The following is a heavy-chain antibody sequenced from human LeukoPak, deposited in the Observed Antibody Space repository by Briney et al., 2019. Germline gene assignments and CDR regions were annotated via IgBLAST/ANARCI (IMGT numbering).Heavy chain of an antibody. J-gene: IGHJ4*02. CDR2: IRYDGSNK. CDR3: AKSGYSSSGIFDY. CDR1: GFTFSSYG. V-gene: IGHV3-30*02. Sequence: PGGSLRLSCAASGFTFSSYGMHWVRQAPGKGLEWVAFIRYDGSNKYYADSVKGRFTISRDNSKNTLYLQMNSLRAEDTAVYYCAKSGYSSSGIFDYWGQGTLVTVSS. D-gene: IGHD6-13*01.